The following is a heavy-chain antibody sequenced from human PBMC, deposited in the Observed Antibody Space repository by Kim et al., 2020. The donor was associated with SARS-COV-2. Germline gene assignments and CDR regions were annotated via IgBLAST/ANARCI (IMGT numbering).Heavy chain of an antibody. CDR1: GFTFSDYY. J-gene: IGHJ6*02. D-gene: IGHD3-3*01. CDR3: ARENSNITSFGVVTRIGMHI. V-gene: IGHV3-11*01. Sequence: GGSLRLSCAASGFTFSDYYMSWIRQAPGKGLEWVSYISSSGDTIYYADSVKGRFTISRDNSKNSLYLQMNSLRAEDTAVYYCARENSNITSFGVVTRIGMHIWGQGTTVTVSS. CDR2: ISSSGDTI.